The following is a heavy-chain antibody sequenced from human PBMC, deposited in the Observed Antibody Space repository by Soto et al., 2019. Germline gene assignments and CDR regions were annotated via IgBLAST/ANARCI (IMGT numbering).Heavy chain of an antibody. J-gene: IGHJ3*02. CDR2: IIPIFGTA. CDR1: GGTFSSYA. V-gene: IGHV1-69*13. CDR3: TGDPDAIDI. Sequence: ASVKVSCKASGGTFSSYAISWVRQAPGQGLVWMGRIIPIFGTANYAQKFQGRATITADESTSTAYMELSSLRSEDTAVYYCTGDPDAIDIRGQGTMVTVSS.